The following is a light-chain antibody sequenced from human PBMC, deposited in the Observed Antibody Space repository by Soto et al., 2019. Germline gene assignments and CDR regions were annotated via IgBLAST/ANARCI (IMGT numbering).Light chain of an antibody. J-gene: IGLJ2*01. Sequence: SYELTQPPSVSVAPGKTATMTCGGNNIGSKSVHWYQQKPGLAPVLVIYSDTDRPSGIPERISGSNSGNTATLTIGRGEAGDEADYSCQVWDSSGDHPVFGGGTKLTVL. CDR2: SDT. V-gene: IGLV3-21*04. CDR1: NIGSKS. CDR3: QVWDSSGDHPV.